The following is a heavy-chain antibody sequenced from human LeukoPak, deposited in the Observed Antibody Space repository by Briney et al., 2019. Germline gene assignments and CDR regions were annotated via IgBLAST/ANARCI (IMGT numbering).Heavy chain of an antibody. CDR1: GFTFNNYN. V-gene: IGHV3-48*02. D-gene: IGHD1-26*01. J-gene: IGHJ3*02. CDR2: ISRGSSTI. Sequence: GGSLRLSCAASGFTFNNYNMNWVRQAPGKGLEWVSYISRGSSTIYYADPVKGRFTISRDNAKNSLYLQMNSLRDEDTAVYYCARDRWELSAFDIWGQGTVVTVSS. CDR3: ARDRWELSAFDI.